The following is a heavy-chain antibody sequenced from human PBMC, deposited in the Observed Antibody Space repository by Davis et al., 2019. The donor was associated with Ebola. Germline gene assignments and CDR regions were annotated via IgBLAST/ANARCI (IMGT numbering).Heavy chain of an antibody. Sequence: GESLKISCAASGFTFSSYWMHWVRQAPGKGLVWVSRINSDGSSTYYADSVKGRFTISRHNSKNTLYLQMNSLRAEDTAVYYCARGPTWFDPWGQGTLVTVSS. CDR1: GFTFSSYW. CDR2: INSDGSST. CDR3: ARGPTWFDP. V-gene: IGHV3-74*01. J-gene: IGHJ5*02.